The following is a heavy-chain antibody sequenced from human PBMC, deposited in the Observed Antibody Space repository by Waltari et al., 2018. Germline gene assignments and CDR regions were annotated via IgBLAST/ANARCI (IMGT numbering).Heavy chain of an antibody. CDR2: IYYSGST. CDR3: ARQVTMVRGVIIKRDAFDI. Sequence: QLQLQESGPGLVKPSETLSLPCPASGASFISSRSSLGWSRTPPGKGLEWIGGIYYSGSTYYNPSRKSRVTISVDTSKNQFSLKLSSVTAADTAVYYCARQVTMVRGVIIKRDAFDIWGQGTMVTVSS. CDR1: GASFISSRSS. V-gene: IGHV4-39*01. D-gene: IGHD3-10*01. J-gene: IGHJ3*02.